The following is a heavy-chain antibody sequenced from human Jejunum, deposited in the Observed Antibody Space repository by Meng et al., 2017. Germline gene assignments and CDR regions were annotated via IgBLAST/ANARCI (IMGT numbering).Heavy chain of an antibody. CDR3: ARHEVDFDN. D-gene: IGHD1-26*01. CDR1: DGSCSGYC. J-gene: IGHJ4*02. V-gene: IGHV4-34*02. CDR2: FTRGGTT. Sequence: QGQLQQWGACLLKPPEALSLTCAVYDGSCSGYCWSGVRQPPGEGLEWIGEFTRGGTTNYNPSLKSRVTISADTSKNQFSLTLSSVSAADTAVYYCARHEVDFDNWGQGTLVTVSS.